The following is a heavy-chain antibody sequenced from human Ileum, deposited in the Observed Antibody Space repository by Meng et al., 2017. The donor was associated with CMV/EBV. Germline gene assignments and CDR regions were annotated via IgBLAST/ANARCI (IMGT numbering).Heavy chain of an antibody. V-gene: IGHV6-1*01. J-gene: IGHJ4*02. D-gene: IGHD2-21*01. CDR1: GDSVSTIYAA. CDR2: TFYRSKWYY. Sequence: SQTRSLTCAISGDSVSTIYAAWNWIRQSPPGGLEWLGRTFYRSKWYYDYAVSVKSRIIINPDTSKNQFSLHLNSVTPEDTAVYYCARDIYYFDSWGQGTLVTVSS. CDR3: ARDIYYFDS.